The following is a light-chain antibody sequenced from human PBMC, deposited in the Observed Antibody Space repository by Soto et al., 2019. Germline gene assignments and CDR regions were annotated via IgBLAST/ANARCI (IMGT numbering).Light chain of an antibody. CDR3: SSYTISSTLG. J-gene: IGLJ1*01. CDR1: SSDVGGYNY. CDR2: DVS. V-gene: IGLV2-14*01. Sequence: QSVLTQPASVSGSPGQSITISCTGTSSDVGGYNYVSWYQQHPGKAPKLMIYDVSNRPSGVSNRFSGSKSGNTASLTISGLQAEDEADYYCSSYTISSTLGFGTGTKVTVL.